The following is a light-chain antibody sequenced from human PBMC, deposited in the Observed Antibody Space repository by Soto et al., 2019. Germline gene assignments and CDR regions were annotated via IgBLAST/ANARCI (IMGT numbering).Light chain of an antibody. CDR1: SRDVGGYNY. Sequence: QSVLTQPASESGSPGQSITISCTGTSRDVGGYNYVSWYQQHPGKAPKLMIYDVSNRPSGVSNRFSGSKSGNTASLTISGLQAEDEADYYCSSYTSSSTRFFGTGTKVTVL. V-gene: IGLV2-14*01. CDR2: DVS. CDR3: SSYTSSSTRF. J-gene: IGLJ1*01.